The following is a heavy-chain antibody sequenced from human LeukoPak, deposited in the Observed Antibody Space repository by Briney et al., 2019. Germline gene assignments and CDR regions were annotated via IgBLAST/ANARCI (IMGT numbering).Heavy chain of an antibody. V-gene: IGHV4-4*07. Sequence: SETLSLTCTVSGSSISSYYWSWIRQPAGKGLEWIGRIYTSGSTNYNPSLKSRVTMSVDTSKNQFSLKLSSVTAADTAVYYCARTPDTXLGXCXXXXXXXXDIXXXGTMVTVS. CDR1: GSSISSYY. J-gene: IGHJ3*02. CDR2: IYTSGST. CDR3: ARTPDTXLGXCXXXXXXXXDI. D-gene: IGHD2-15*01.